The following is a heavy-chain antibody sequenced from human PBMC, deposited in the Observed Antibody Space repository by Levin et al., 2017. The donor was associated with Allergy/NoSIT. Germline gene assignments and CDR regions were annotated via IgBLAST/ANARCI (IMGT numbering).Heavy chain of an antibody. Sequence: LSLTCAASGFTFSSYWMSWVRQAPGKGLEWVANIKQDGSEKYYVDSVKGRFTISRDNAKNSLYLQMNSLRAEDTAVYYCARVHSSSSTDAFDIWGQGTMVTVSS. D-gene: IGHD6-6*01. CDR1: GFTFSSYW. V-gene: IGHV3-7*01. CDR3: ARVHSSSSTDAFDI. J-gene: IGHJ3*02. CDR2: IKQDGSEK.